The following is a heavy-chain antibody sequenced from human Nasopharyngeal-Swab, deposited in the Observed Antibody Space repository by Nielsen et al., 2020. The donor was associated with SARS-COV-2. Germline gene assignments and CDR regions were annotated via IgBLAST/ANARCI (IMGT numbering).Heavy chain of an antibody. CDR3: ARHRFGIAVADSDY. CDR2: ISGSGYT. Sequence: WIRQPPGKGLEWVSAISGSGYTYYADSVKGRFTISRDNAKNSLYLQMNSLRAEDTAVYYCARHRFGIAVADSDYWGQGTLVTVSS. J-gene: IGHJ4*02. V-gene: IGHV3-69-1*01. D-gene: IGHD6-19*01.